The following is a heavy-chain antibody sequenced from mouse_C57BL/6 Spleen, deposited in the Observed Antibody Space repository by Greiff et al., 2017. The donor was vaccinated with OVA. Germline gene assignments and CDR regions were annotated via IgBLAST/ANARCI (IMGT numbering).Heavy chain of an antibody. CDR2: IYPGDGDT. Sequence: VKLVEYGPDLVKPGASVKISCKASGYAFSSSWMNWVKQRPGKGLEWIGRIYPGDGDTNYNGKFKGKATLPADKSSSTAYMQLSRQTSEDSAVYFGARSYYSNPFYALDYWGQGTSVTVSS. D-gene: IGHD2-5*01. CDR1: GYAFSSSW. V-gene: IGHV1-82*01. J-gene: IGHJ4*01. CDR3: ARSYYSNPFYALDY.